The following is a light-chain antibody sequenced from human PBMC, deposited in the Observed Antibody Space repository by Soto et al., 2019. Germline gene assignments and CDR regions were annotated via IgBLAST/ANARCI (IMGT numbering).Light chain of an antibody. CDR1: QSVSSN. CDR2: GAS. Sequence: EIVMTQYPATLPVSPGERATLSCRASQSVSSNLAWYQQKPGQAPRFLIYGASTRATGIPARFSGSGSGTEFTLTISSLQSEDFAVYYCQQYDNWPLTFGGGTKVEIK. J-gene: IGKJ4*01. V-gene: IGKV3-15*01. CDR3: QQYDNWPLT.